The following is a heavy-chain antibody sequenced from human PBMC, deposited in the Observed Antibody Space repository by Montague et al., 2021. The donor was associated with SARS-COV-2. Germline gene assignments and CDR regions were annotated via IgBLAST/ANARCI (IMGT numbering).Heavy chain of an antibody. D-gene: IGHD3-3*01. CDR2: IYYGGST. Sequence: SETLSLTCTLSGGSIISYYCRWIRQPPGKGLERIGYIYYGGSTNXNPSRSGGVTISVDTSKKQFSLKLSSVTAADTAVSYCARAGRVRFLEYGMDVWGQGTTVTVSS. CDR3: ARAGRVRFLEYGMDV. V-gene: IGHV4-59*01. J-gene: IGHJ6*02. CDR1: GGSIISYY.